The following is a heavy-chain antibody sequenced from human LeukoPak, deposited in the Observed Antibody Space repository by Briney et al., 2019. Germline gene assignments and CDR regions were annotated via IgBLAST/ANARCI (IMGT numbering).Heavy chain of an antibody. CDR3: ARGHYYYYGMDV. CDR2: INHSGST. V-gene: IGHV4-34*01. Sequence: PSETLSLTCAVYGGSFSGYYWSWIRQPPGKGLEWIGEINHSGSTNYNPSLKSRVTISVDTSKNQFSLKLSSVTAADTAVYYCARGHYYYYGMDVWGRGTTVTVSS. CDR1: GGSFSGYY. J-gene: IGHJ6*02.